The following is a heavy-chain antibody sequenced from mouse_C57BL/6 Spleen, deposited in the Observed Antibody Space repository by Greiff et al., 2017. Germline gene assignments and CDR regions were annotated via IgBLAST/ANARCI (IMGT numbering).Heavy chain of an antibody. CDR2: IRNKGNNHAT. D-gene: IGHD2-3*01. J-gene: IGHJ3*01. V-gene: IGHV6-6*01. CDR1: GFTFSDAW. Sequence: EVKLEESGGGFVPPGGSMKLSCAASGFTFSDAWMDWVRQSPEKGLEWVAEIRNKGNNHATYYAESVKGGVTISRDDSKSSVYLQMNSLRAEDTGIYYCTPIYDGSLAWFAYWGQGTLVTVSA. CDR3: TPIYDGSLAWFAY.